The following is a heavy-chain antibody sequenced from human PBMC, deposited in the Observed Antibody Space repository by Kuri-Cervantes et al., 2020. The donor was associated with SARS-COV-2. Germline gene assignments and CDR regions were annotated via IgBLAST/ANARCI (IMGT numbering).Heavy chain of an antibody. CDR2: INPSGGGT. D-gene: IGHD6-6*01. CDR3: ARGRLSSDYFDY. Sequence: ASVKVSCKASGYIFTNYYMSWVRQGPGQGLEWLGIINPSGGGTSYAQKFQGRVTMTRDTSTSTVYMELSSLRSEDTAVYYCARGRLSSDYFDYWGQGTLVTVSS. V-gene: IGHV1-46*01. CDR1: GYIFTNYY. J-gene: IGHJ4*02.